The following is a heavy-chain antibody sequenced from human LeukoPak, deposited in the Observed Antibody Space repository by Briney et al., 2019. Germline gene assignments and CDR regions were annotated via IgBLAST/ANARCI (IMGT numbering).Heavy chain of an antibody. D-gene: IGHD3-16*01. J-gene: IGHJ4*02. CDR1: GGTFSSYA. CDR2: IIPIFGTA. V-gene: IGHV1-69*05. CDR3: ARSRSRVTYFFDY. Sequence: ASVKVSCKASGGTFSSYAISWVRQAPGQGLEWMGGIIPIFGTANYAQKFQGRVTITTDESTSTAYMVLSSLRSEDTAVYYCARSRSRVTYFFDYWGQGTLVTVSS.